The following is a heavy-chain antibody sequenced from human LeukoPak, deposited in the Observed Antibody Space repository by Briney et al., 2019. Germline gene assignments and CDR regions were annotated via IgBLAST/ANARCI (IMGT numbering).Heavy chain of an antibody. V-gene: IGHV3-23*01. D-gene: IGHD3-3*01. CDR2: ISGSGGST. Sequence: SGGSLRLSCAASGFTFSSYAMSWVRQAPGKGLEWVSAISGSGGSTYYADSVKGRFTISRDNSKNTLYLQMNSLRAEDTAVYYCAKVSPWSYYDFWSGNFDYWGQGTVVTVSS. CDR1: GFTFSSYA. J-gene: IGHJ4*02. CDR3: AKVSPWSYYDFWSGNFDY.